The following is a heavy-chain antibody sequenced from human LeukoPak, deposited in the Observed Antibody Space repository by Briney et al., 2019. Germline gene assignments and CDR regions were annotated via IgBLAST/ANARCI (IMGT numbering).Heavy chain of an antibody. D-gene: IGHD5-24*01. CDR2: IYPGDSDT. Sequence: GEPLKISCKGSGYSFTSYWIGWVRQMPGKGLEWMGIIYPGDSDTRYSPSFQGQVTISADKSFSTAYLQWSSLKASDTAMYYCARRHDDYNWYYFDYWGQGTLVTVSS. V-gene: IGHV5-51*01. CDR1: GYSFTSYW. CDR3: ARRHDDYNWYYFDY. J-gene: IGHJ4*02.